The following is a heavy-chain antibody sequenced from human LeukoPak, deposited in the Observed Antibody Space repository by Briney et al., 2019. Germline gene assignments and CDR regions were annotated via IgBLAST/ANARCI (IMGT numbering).Heavy chain of an antibody. CDR1: GDSTSSSTYY. J-gene: IGHJ3*02. D-gene: IGHD5-12*01. CDR3: ATHRRSGSGGSENAFEI. Sequence: SSETLSLTCTVSGDSTSSSTYYWDWIRQAPGKGLEWIENIYDSGTTHYNPSLKSRVTISGDTSKNQFSLKLNSVTAADTAIYYCATHRRSGSGGSENAFEIWGQGTMVTVSS. CDR2: IYDSGTT. V-gene: IGHV4-39*01.